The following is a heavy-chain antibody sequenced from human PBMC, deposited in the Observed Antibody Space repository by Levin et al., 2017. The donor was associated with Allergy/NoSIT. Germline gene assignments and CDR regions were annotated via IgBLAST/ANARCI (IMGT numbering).Heavy chain of an antibody. J-gene: IGHJ4*02. CDR3: ARFEGWASAQFDC. CDR2: RRGREEEERK. Sequence: CIASGFTFGDYAMSWFRRAPGKGREGGGGRRGREEEERKEEEGKVKGRFTISKDDSKSIAYLQMNSLKTEDTAVYYCARFEGWASAQFDCWGQGVLVTVSS. V-gene: IGHV3-49*03. D-gene: IGHD6-19*01. CDR1: GFTFGDYA.